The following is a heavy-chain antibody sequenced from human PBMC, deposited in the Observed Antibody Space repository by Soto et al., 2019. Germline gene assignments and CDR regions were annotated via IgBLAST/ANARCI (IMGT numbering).Heavy chain of an antibody. CDR2: ISSSSSMI. V-gene: IGHV3-48*02. CDR3: ARDHWVIRGEITAPLGF. D-gene: IGHD3-10*01. J-gene: IGHJ4*02. CDR1: GFTFSRYN. Sequence: GGSLRLSCAASGFTFSRYNMNWVRQARGKGLEWVSYISSSSSMIYYADSVKGRFTISRDNAKNSLYLQMNSLRDEDTAVYYFARDHWVIRGEITAPLGFWGQGAL.